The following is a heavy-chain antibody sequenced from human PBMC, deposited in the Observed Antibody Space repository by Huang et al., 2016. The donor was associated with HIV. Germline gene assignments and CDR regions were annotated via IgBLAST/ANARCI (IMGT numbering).Heavy chain of an antibody. CDR1: EYTRTALS. Sequence: QVQLVQSRAEVKKPGASVKVSCKVPEYTRTALSIPWVRQPPGKGLEWMGGFDPEIGETIYAQKFQGRVTMTEDTSTGTAFMELSGLRPEDTAVYYCATGFDVFFDFWGQGTLVTVSS. J-gene: IGHJ4*02. CDR3: ATGFDVFFDF. V-gene: IGHV1-24*01. CDR2: FDPEIGET. D-gene: IGHD3-9*01.